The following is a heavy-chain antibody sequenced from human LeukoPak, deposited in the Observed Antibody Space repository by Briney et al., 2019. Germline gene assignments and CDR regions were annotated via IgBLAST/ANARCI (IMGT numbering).Heavy chain of an antibody. CDR1: GYTFTSYG. V-gene: IGHV1-18*01. D-gene: IGHD3-3*01. Sequence: ASVKVSCKASGYTFTSYGISWVRQAPGQGLEWMGWISAYNGNTNYAQKLQGRVTMTTDTSTSTAYMELRSLRYDDTAVYYCARYGYDFWSGYLDYWGQGTLVTVSS. J-gene: IGHJ4*02. CDR3: ARYGYDFWSGYLDY. CDR2: ISAYNGNT.